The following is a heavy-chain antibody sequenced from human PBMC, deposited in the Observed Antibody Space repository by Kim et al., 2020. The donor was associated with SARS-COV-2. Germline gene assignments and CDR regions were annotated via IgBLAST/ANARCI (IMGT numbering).Heavy chain of an antibody. V-gene: IGHV5-51*01. CDR2: IYPGDSNT. D-gene: IGHD3-10*01. CDR1: GYGFSSYW. J-gene: IGHJ4*02. CDR3: AGRFFGSGRYPVDY. Sequence: GESLKISCKGSGYGFSSYWIDWVRQMPGKGLEWMGNIYPGDSNTRYSPAFQGQVSISADRSINTAYLQWSSLKGSDTAIYYCAGRFFGSGRYPVDYWGQGTLVTVSS.